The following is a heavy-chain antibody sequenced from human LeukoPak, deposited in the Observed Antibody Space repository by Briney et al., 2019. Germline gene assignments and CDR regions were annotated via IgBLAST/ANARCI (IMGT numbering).Heavy chain of an antibody. J-gene: IGHJ4*02. CDR1: GDSISSYY. D-gene: IGHD6-6*01. CDR2: IYYSGST. V-gene: IGHV4-59*01. Sequence: SETLSLTCTVSGDSISSYYWSWIRQPPGKGLEWIGYIYYSGSTNYNPSLKSRVTISVDTSKNQFSLKLGSVTAADTAVYYCARTEGPLYSSSSGFDYWGQGTLVTVSS. CDR3: ARTEGPLYSSSSGFDY.